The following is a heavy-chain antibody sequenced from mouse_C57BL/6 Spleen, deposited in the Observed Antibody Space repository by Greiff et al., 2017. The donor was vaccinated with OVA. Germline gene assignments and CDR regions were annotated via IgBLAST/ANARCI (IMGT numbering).Heavy chain of an antibody. D-gene: IGHD2-3*01. J-gene: IGHJ2*01. CDR3: TANPIYDGYYSDY. CDR2: IRLKSDNYAT. Sequence: PGGSMKLSCVASGFTFSNYWMNWVRQSPEKGLEWVAQIRLKSDNYATHYAESVKGRFTISRDDSKSSVYLQMNNLRAEDTGIYYCTANPIYDGYYSDYWGQGTTLTVSS. V-gene: IGHV6-3*01. CDR1: GFTFSNYW.